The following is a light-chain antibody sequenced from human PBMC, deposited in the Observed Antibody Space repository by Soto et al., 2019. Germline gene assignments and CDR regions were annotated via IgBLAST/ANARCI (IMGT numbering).Light chain of an antibody. CDR3: QHYAFDSQT. Sequence: DIQMTQSPATVSASVGDRVTITCRASHNINYWLAWYQQRPGSAPKLLIYDVSSLQSRVPSRFSGSHSGTDFTLTISPLQPDDFATYYCQHYAFDSQTFGQGTKVEVK. CDR1: HNINYW. CDR2: DVS. V-gene: IGKV1-5*01. J-gene: IGKJ1*01.